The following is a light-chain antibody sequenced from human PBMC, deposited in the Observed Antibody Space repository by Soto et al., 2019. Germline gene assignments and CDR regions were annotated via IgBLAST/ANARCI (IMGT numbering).Light chain of an antibody. CDR2: ADS. Sequence: DIMLTQSPATLSLSPGETATLSCRASQSVSGYIGWYQQKPGQAPRLLIYADSNRATGIPARFSGSGSGTDFTLTISSLEPEDFSVYYCQQRYNWPITFGQGTRLEIK. CDR1: QSVSGY. V-gene: IGKV3-11*01. J-gene: IGKJ5*01. CDR3: QQRYNWPIT.